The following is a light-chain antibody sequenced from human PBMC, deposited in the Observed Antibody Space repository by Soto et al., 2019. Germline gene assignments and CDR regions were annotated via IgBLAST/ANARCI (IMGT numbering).Light chain of an antibody. CDR3: QQYDSYPYT. CDR2: KAS. Sequence: DIQMIQSPSTLSASEGDRVTITCRASQSIGNWLAWYQQKTGKAPKLLIYKASILQSGVPARFSGSGSGTEFTLTISSLQPDDFATYYCQQYDSYPYTFGQGTKLEIK. V-gene: IGKV1-5*03. CDR1: QSIGNW. J-gene: IGKJ2*01.